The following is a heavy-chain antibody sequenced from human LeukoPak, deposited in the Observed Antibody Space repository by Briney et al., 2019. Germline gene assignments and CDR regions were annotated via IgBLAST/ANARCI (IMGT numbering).Heavy chain of an antibody. CDR2: IDDNGST. CDR1: GDSTSDYY. D-gene: IGHD3-10*01. J-gene: IGHJ6*02. V-gene: IGHV4-59*08. Sequence: SETLSLTCTVSGDSTSDYYWTWIRQSPGKGLEWIGYIDDNGSTNYNPSLKSRVTISVDTSKNQFSLKLSSVTAADTAVYYCARIRGVTPYYYYGMDVWGQGTTVTVSS. CDR3: ARIRGVTPYYYYGMDV.